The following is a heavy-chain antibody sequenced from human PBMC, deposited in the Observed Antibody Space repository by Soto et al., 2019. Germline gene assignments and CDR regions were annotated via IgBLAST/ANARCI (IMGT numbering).Heavy chain of an antibody. Sequence: SETLSLTCTVSGCSISSGDYYWSWIRQPPGKGLEWIGYIYYSGSTYYNPSLKSRVTISVDTSKNQFSLKLSSVTAADTAVYYCARAWLQLYYYGMDVWGQGTTVTGSS. CDR2: IYYSGST. D-gene: IGHD5-12*01. CDR1: GCSISSGDYY. CDR3: ARAWLQLYYYGMDV. V-gene: IGHV4-30-4*01. J-gene: IGHJ6*02.